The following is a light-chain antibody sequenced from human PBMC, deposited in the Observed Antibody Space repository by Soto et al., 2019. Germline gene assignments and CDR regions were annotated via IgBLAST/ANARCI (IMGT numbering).Light chain of an antibody. Sequence: QSVLPQPASVSGSPGLSITISCTGTSSDVGAYNFVSWYQQHPDKAPKLMIFDVSNRPSGVSNRFSGSKSGNTASLTISGLQSEDEAEYYCGSYTTSSNYVFGTGTKVTVL. V-gene: IGLV2-14*03. J-gene: IGLJ1*01. CDR2: DVS. CDR3: GSYTTSSNYV. CDR1: SSDVGAYNF.